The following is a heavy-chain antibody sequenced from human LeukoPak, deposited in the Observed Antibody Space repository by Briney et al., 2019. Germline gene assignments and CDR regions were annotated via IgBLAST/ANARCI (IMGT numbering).Heavy chain of an antibody. Sequence: GGSLRLSCAASGLTFSSYGMSWVRQAPGKGLEWVSAISGSGGSTYYADSVKGRFTISRDNSKNTLYLQMNSLRAEDTAVYYCARRAGSYSHSYDYWGQGTLVTVSS. J-gene: IGHJ4*02. CDR2: ISGSGGST. CDR1: GLTFSSYG. V-gene: IGHV3-23*01. D-gene: IGHD2-15*01. CDR3: ARRAGSYSHSYDY.